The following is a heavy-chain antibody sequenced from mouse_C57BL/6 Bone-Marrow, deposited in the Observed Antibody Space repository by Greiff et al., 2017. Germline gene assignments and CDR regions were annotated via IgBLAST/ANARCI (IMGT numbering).Heavy chain of an antibody. Sequence: VQLQQPGAELVKPGASVKMSCKASGYTFTSYWITWVKQRPGQGLEWIGDISPGSGSTNYNEKFKSKATLTVDTSSSTAYMQLSSLTSEDSAVYYCARRGWLLRDFDYWGQGTTLTVSS. J-gene: IGHJ2*01. CDR1: GYTFTSYW. CDR2: ISPGSGST. V-gene: IGHV1-55*01. D-gene: IGHD2-3*01. CDR3: ARRGWLLRDFDY.